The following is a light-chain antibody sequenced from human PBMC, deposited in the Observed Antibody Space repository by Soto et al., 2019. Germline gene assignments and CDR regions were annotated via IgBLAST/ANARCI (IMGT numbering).Light chain of an antibody. CDR3: QQRSDWPLIT. CDR1: QSVSNS. Sequence: IVVTQAPATLSLSLGERATLSCRASQSVSNSLAWYQQKPGQAPRLLIYDAGNRATGIPARFSGSGSATDFTLTISSLEPEDFALYYCQQRSDWPLITFGQGTRLEIK. J-gene: IGKJ5*01. CDR2: DAG. V-gene: IGKV3-11*01.